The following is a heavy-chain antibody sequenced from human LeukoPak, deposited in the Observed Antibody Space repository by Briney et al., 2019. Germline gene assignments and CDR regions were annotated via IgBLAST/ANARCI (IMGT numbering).Heavy chain of an antibody. V-gene: IGHV4-59*01. J-gene: IGHJ6*03. CDR3: ARVSYDVGATGYYYYMDV. Sequence: PSETLSLTCTVSGGSISSYYWSWLRQPPGKGLEWIGYIYYSGSTNYNPSLKSRVTISVDTSKNQFSLKLSSVTAADTAVYYCARVSYDVGATGYYYYMDVWGKGTTVTISS. D-gene: IGHD1-26*01. CDR1: GGSISSYY. CDR2: IYYSGST.